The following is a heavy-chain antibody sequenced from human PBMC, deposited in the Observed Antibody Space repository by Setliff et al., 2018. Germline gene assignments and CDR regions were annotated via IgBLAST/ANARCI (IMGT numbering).Heavy chain of an antibody. D-gene: IGHD3-22*01. V-gene: IGHV3-72*01. CDR2: SRNRGNGYTT. J-gene: IGHJ6*03. CDR3: RLTLPYDYDSSGSLWFMDV. CDR1: GFTFSDHY. Sequence: GGSLRLSCAASGFTFSDHYIDWVRQAPGKGLEWVGRSRNRGNGYTTEYAASVRGRFSVSRHDSRDSLFLQMNSLKTEDTAVYYCRLTLPYDYDSSGSLWFMDVWGKGTTVTVSS.